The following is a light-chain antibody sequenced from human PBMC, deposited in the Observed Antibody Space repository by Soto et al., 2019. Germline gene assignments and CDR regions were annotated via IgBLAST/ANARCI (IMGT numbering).Light chain of an antibody. Sequence: LVRAQSPATLSVSPGERATLSCRASQSVGSNLAWYQQRPGQAPRLLIYGASTRATGTPARFSGSGSGTRFTLSISSLQSEDFVVYYCQQYNTWPITFGQGTRLEIK. CDR2: GAS. V-gene: IGKV3D-15*01. CDR3: QQYNTWPIT. CDR1: QSVGSN. J-gene: IGKJ5*01.